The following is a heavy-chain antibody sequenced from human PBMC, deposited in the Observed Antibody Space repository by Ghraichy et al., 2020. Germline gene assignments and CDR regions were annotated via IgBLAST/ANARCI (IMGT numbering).Heavy chain of an antibody. V-gene: IGHV4-39*01. CDR2: MYFSGST. CDR3: ARLPEYYFDC. D-gene: IGHD1-14*01. J-gene: IGHJ4*01. Sequence: SETLSLTCSVSGGSISSSRYYWGWIRQPPGKGLEWIGSMYFSGSTYYNPSLKSRVSISVDTSKNQFSLKLSSVTAADTAVYYCARLPEYYFDCWGHGTLVTVSS. CDR1: GGSISSSRYY.